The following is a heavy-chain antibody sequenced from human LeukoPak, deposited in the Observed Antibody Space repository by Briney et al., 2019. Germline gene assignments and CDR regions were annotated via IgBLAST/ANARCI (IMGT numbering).Heavy chain of an antibody. CDR2: IKQDGSEK. CDR1: GFTFSNYW. J-gene: IGHJ4*02. Sequence: PGGSLRLSCAASGFTFSNYWMSWVRQAPGKGLEWVANIKQDGSEKYYVDSVKGRFTISRDNAKNSLYLQMNSLRAEDTAVYYCAREDPGYSSGPLDYWGQGTLVTVSS. D-gene: IGHD6-19*01. CDR3: AREDPGYSSGPLDY. V-gene: IGHV3-7*01.